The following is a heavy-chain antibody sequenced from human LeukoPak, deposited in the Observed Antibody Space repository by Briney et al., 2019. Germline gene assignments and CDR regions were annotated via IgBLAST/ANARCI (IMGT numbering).Heavy chain of an antibody. CDR2: ISKDGSDK. CDR1: GFTFISYG. J-gene: IGHJ4*02. D-gene: IGHD4-23*01. V-gene: IGHV3-30*03. CDR3: ARDQTGGILVY. Sequence: GMSLRLSCAASGFTFISYGMHWVRQAPGKGLEWVAVISKDGSDKKYADSVKGRFIISRDNSKNTLYLQMNSLRAEDTAVYYCARDQTGGILVYWGQGTLVTVSS.